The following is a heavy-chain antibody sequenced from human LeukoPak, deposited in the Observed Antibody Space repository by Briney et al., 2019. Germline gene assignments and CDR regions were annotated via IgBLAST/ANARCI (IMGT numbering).Heavy chain of an antibody. CDR3: AKRAVTTFSSGFDY. Sequence: GGSLRLSCAASGFTFSSYGMHWVRQAPGKGLEWVAVIWYDGSNKYYADSVKGRFTISRDNSKNTLYLQMNSLRAEDTAVYYCAKRAVTTFSSGFDYWGQGTLVTVSS. CDR1: GFTFSSYG. J-gene: IGHJ4*02. D-gene: IGHD4-17*01. CDR2: IWYDGSNK. V-gene: IGHV3-33*06.